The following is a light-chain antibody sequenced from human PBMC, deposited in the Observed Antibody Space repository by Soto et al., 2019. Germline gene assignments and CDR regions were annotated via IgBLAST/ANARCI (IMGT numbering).Light chain of an antibody. CDR3: KETYSSPIT. V-gene: IGKV1-39*01. CDR2: AAS. J-gene: IGKJ5*01. Sequence: DTQMNQSPSSLSASVGDSIAITCRASQSISSYLNWYQQKPGKAPKLLISAASILQSGVPSRFSGSGSGTDFTLTISNLQPEDFAGYYCKETYSSPITFGQGTRLEV. CDR1: QSISSY.